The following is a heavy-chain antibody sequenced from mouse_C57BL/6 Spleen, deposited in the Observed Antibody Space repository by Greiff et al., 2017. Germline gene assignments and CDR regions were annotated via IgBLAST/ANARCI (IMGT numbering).Heavy chain of an antibody. CDR1: GYTFTDYY. CDR3: ARSITTVVEAFAY. J-gene: IGHJ3*01. CDR2: INPSNGGT. D-gene: IGHD1-1*01. V-gene: IGHV1-26*01. Sequence: EVQLQQSGPELVKPGASVKISCKASGYTFTDYYMNWVKQSHGKSLEWIGEINPSNGGTSSNQKFKGKATLTVDQSSSTAYIELRSLTSEDSAVYYCARSITTVVEAFAYWGQGTLVTVSA.